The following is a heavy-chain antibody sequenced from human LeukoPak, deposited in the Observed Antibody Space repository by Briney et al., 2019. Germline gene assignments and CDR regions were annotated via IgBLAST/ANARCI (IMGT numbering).Heavy chain of an antibody. CDR2: ISYDGSNK. CDR1: GFTFSNYV. J-gene: IGHJ4*02. D-gene: IGHD1-7*01. Sequence: PGGSLRLSCAASGFTFSNYVIHWVRQAPGKGLEWVAVISYDGSNKYYADSVKGRFTISRDNSKNTLYLQMNSLRAEDTAVYYCARAENNWNYVLDYWGQGTLVTVSS. V-gene: IGHV3-30-3*01. CDR3: ARAENNWNYVLDY.